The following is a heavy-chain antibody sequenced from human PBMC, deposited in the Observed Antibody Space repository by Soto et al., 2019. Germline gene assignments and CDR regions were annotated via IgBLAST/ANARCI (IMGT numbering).Heavy chain of an antibody. J-gene: IGHJ4*02. D-gene: IGHD1-1*01. CDR3: VRSGDNYNLLDY. CDR2: SXXSXSXX. V-gene: IGHV3-11*04. CDR1: GFTFSDHY. Sequence: GGSLRLSCAASGFTFSDHYMSWIRQAPGKGLEXIGYSXXSXSXXXYXXXXKGRFSISRDNAKNSLYLQINSLRGDDTAIYYCVRSGDNYNLLDYWGQGTPVTVSS.